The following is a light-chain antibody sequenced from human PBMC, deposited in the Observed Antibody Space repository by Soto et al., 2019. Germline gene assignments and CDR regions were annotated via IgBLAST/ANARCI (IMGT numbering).Light chain of an antibody. V-gene: IGKV1-12*01. J-gene: IGKJ4*01. Sequence: DIQMTQPPSSVSASIGDRFTISCRASQSIYKWLVWYQQKPGKAPKLLIYAASSLQSGVPSRFSGSGYGTDFTLTISSLQPEDFATYYCQQADSFPLSFGGGTKVDI. CDR3: QQADSFPLS. CDR1: QSIYKW. CDR2: AAS.